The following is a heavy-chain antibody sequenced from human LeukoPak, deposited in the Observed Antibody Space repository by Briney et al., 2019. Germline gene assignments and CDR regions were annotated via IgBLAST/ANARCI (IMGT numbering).Heavy chain of an antibody. CDR2: INWNGGST. D-gene: IGHD3-9*01. Sequence: GGSLRLSCAASGFTFDDYGMSWVRQAPGKGLEWVSGINWNGGSTGYADSVKGRFTISRDNSKNTLYLQMNSLRAEDTAVYYCATDYDILTGQTAQFDYWGQGTLVTVSS. J-gene: IGHJ4*02. V-gene: IGHV3-20*04. CDR1: GFTFDDYG. CDR3: ATDYDILTGQTAQFDY.